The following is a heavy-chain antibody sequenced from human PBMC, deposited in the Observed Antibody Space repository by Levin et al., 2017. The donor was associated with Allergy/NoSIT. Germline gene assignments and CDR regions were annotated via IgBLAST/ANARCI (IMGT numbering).Heavy chain of an antibody. CDR2: IYVTGST. CDR3: ARDLEGFSGYKPYCYTDV. CDR1: GDSISRGFYY. J-gene: IGHJ6*03. Sequence: SETLSLTCSVSGDSISRGFYYWSWIRQPAGEGLEWIGRIYVTGSTTYSPSLKSRVTISLDRSKDQVPVKLNSVTAADTAVYYCARDLEGFSGYKPYCYTDVWGKGTTVTVSS. D-gene: IGHD5-12*01. V-gene: IGHV4-61*02.